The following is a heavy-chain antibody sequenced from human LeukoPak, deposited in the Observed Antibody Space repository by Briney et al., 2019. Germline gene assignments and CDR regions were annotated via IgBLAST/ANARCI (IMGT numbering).Heavy chain of an antibody. CDR3: AKDRSCTNDIRHGDFDY. CDR2: ISGSGGST. D-gene: IGHD2-8*01. V-gene: IGHV3-23*01. Sequence: GGSLRLSCAASGFTFSSYAVSWVRQAPGKGLEWVSSISGSGGSTYSADSVKGRLTISRDNSKNTLYLQMNSLRAEDTALYYCAKDRSCTNDIRHGDFDYWGQGTLVTVSS. CDR1: GFTFSSYA. J-gene: IGHJ4*02.